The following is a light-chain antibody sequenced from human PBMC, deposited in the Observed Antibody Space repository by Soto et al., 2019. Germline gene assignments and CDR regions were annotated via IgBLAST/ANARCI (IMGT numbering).Light chain of an antibody. CDR3: QQYGSSRGLT. Sequence: EIVLTQSPGTLSLSPGDRATLSCRASQSVSASYLAWYQQKPGQAPRLLIYGASSRATGIPDRFSGSGSGTDFKLTISRLEPEDFAVYYCQQYGSSRGLTFGGGTEVDIK. J-gene: IGKJ4*01. CDR2: GAS. V-gene: IGKV3-20*01. CDR1: QSVSASY.